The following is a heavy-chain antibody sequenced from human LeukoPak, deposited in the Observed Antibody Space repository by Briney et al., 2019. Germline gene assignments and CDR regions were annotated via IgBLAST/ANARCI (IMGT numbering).Heavy chain of an antibody. J-gene: IGHJ6*03. CDR3: AKDSAFYYIDV. Sequence: GGSLRLSCAASGFTFSNYGMHWVRQAPGKGLEWVAFIRYNGDNQYYADSVKGRFTISRDNSKNTLYLQMNSLKGDDTAVYYCAKDSAFYYIDVWGKGTTVIISS. V-gene: IGHV3-30*02. D-gene: IGHD3-10*01. CDR2: IRYNGDNQ. CDR1: GFTFSNYG.